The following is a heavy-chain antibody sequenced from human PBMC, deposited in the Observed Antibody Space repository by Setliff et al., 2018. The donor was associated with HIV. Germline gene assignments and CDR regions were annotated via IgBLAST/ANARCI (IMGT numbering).Heavy chain of an antibody. CDR3: ARSPSYRSSGEYYFDY. V-gene: IGHV4-4*09. D-gene: IGHD6-13*01. Sequence: SETLSLTCTVSGGSISGYHWNWLRQTPGKGLEWIGYIYTSRGTNYNHSLRTRVIISVDTSNQFSLKLSSVTAADAAVYYCARSPSYRSSGEYYFDYWGQGILVTVSS. CDR2: IYTSRGT. J-gene: IGHJ4*02. CDR1: GGSISGYH.